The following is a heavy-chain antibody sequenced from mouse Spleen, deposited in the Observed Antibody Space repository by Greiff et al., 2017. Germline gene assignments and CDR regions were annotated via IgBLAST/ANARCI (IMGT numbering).Heavy chain of an antibody. J-gene: IGHJ4*01. D-gene: IGHD2-4*01. Sequence: VQLVESGAELVKPGASVKISCKASGYAFSSYWMNWVKQRPGKGLEWIGQIYPGDGDTNYNGKFKGKATLTADKSSSTAYMQLSSLTSEDSAVYFCARGGISYAMDYWGQGTSVTVSS. CDR3: ARGGISYAMDY. CDR2: IYPGDGDT. CDR1: GYAFSSYW. V-gene: IGHV1-80*01.